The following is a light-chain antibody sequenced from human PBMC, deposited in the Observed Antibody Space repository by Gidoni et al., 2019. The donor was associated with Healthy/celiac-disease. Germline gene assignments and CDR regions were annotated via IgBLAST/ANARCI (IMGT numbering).Light chain of an antibody. CDR2: DAS. Sequence: DTQMTQSPSSLSASVGDRVTITCQASQDISNYLKWYQQKPGKAPKLLIYDASNLETGVPSRFSGSGSGTDFTFTISSLQPEDIATYYCQQYDNLPFTFGPXTKVDIK. CDR3: QQYDNLPFT. J-gene: IGKJ3*01. V-gene: IGKV1-33*01. CDR1: QDISNY.